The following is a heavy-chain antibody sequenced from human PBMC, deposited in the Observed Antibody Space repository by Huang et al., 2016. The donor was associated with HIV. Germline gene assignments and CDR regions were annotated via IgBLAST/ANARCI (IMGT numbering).Heavy chain of an antibody. D-gene: IGHD6-19*01. CDR1: GFNFRTYA. J-gene: IGHJ5*02. Sequence: QVQLVQSGAEVEKPGASVNLSCKASGFNFRTYALHWVRQAPGQRLEGMGWINGDGLTKESQKCQGRVTITRDRSASTVYVDFKSLTYEDTAVYYCARDKEAGTPFFDPWGQGTLVTVSS. V-gene: IGHV1-3*01. CDR3: ARDKEAGTPFFDP. CDR2: INGDGLT.